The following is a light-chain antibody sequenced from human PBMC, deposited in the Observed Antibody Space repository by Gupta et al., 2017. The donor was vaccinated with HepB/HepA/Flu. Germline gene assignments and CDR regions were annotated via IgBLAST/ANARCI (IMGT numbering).Light chain of an antibody. J-gene: IGLJ2*01. CDR1: NSNIGAGHY. CDR3: QYFACGLSAPVV. Sequence: TIACTGSNSNIGAGHYVHWYQQLPGTAPKLLIYGNNNRPSGVLDRFPGSKSGTSASLAITGLRAEDEADYYCQYFACGLSAPVVFGGGTKLTVL. V-gene: IGLV1-40*01. CDR2: GNN.